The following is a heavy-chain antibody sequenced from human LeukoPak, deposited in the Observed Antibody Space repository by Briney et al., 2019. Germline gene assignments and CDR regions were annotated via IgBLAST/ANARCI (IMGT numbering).Heavy chain of an antibody. CDR1: GFTFSRYG. D-gene: IGHD3-10*01. V-gene: IGHV3-30*03. Sequence: PGRSLRLSCAASGFTFSRYGMHWVRQAPGKGLEWVAVISYDGSDKYFADSVKGRFTISRDNAENSLYLQMNSLRDEDTAVYYCARVNYYALDYWGQGTLVTVSS. CDR3: ARVNYYALDY. CDR2: ISYDGSDK. J-gene: IGHJ4*02.